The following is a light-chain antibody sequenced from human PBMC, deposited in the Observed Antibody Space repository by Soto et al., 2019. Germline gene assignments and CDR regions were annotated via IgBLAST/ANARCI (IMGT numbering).Light chain of an antibody. CDR3: QQRSNIFT. J-gene: IGKJ3*01. V-gene: IGKV3-11*01. Sequence: EIVLTQSPATLSLSPGERATLSCRASQSVSSYLAWYQHKPGQAPGLLIYDASNRATGIPARFSGSGSGTDFTLTISSLEPEDFAVYYCQQRSNIFTCGAGTEVDIK. CDR2: DAS. CDR1: QSVSSY.